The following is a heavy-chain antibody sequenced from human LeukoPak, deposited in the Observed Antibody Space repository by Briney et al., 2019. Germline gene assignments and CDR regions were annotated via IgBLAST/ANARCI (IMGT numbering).Heavy chain of an antibody. CDR1: GVTFSSYA. D-gene: IGHD3-10*01. Sequence: SVKVSCKASGVTFSSYAISWVRQAPGQGLEWMGGIIPIFGTANYAQKFQGRVTITADESTSTAYMELSSLRSEDTAVYYCATFYGSGSSYLDYWGQGTLVTVSS. J-gene: IGHJ4*02. CDR2: IIPIFGTA. CDR3: ATFYGSGSSYLDY. V-gene: IGHV1-69*13.